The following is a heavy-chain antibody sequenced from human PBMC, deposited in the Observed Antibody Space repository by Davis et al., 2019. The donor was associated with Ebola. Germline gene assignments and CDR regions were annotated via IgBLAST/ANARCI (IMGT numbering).Heavy chain of an antibody. J-gene: IGHJ6*02. CDR3: ARGRYCSSSSCSDYHYNGMDV. V-gene: IGHV3-21*01. D-gene: IGHD2-2*01. CDR1: GFSFNDYS. CDR2: VSSSERYI. Sequence: PGGSLRLSCVASGFSFNDYSMNWVRQAPGKGLEWVSSVSSSERYIYYADSLKGRFTISRDNAKNSLFLQLDSLRAEDTAVYFCARGRYCSSSSCSDYHYNGMDVWGQGTTVTGSS.